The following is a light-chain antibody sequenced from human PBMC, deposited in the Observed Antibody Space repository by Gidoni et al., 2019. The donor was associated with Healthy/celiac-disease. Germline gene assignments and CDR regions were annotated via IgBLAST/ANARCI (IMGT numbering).Light chain of an antibody. CDR3: QQRSNWLT. Sequence: EIVLTQSPATLSLSPGERATLSCRASQSVSSYLAWYQQTPGQAPRLLIYDASNRATGIPARFSGSGSGTDFTLTISSLEPEDFAVYYCQQRSNWLTFGGGTKLEIK. CDR1: QSVSSY. J-gene: IGKJ4*01. V-gene: IGKV3-11*01. CDR2: DAS.